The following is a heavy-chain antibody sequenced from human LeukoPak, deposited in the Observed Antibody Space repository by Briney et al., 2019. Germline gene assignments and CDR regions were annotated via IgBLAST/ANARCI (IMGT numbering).Heavy chain of an antibody. Sequence: GGSLRLSCAASGFTFSSYAMHWVRQAPGKGLEWVAVISYDGSNKYYADSVKGRFTISRDNSKNTLYLQMNSLRAEDTAVYYCARDRVNMVRGVPERWAYYYYGMDVWGQGTTVTVSS. CDR3: ARDRVNMVRGVPERWAYYYYGMDV. J-gene: IGHJ6*02. CDR2: ISYDGSNK. D-gene: IGHD3-10*01. V-gene: IGHV3-30-3*01. CDR1: GFTFSSYA.